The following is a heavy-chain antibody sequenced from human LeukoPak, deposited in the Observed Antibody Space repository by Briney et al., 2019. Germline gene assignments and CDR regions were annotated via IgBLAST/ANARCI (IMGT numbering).Heavy chain of an antibody. Sequence: EAGGSLRLSCAASGFTLSNYAMSWVRQAPGKGLEWVSAITGGGGSTYYADSVKGRFTIPRDNSKNTLYLQMNSLRAEDTAVYYCAKRRYSSGGAGDYWGQGTLVTVSS. J-gene: IGHJ4*02. CDR1: GFTLSNYA. CDR3: AKRRYSSGGAGDY. V-gene: IGHV3-23*01. CDR2: ITGGGGST. D-gene: IGHD6-19*01.